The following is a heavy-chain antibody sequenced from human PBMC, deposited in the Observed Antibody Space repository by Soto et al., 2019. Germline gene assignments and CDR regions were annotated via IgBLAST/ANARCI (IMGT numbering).Heavy chain of an antibody. J-gene: IGHJ5*02. CDR1: GGSISSGGYY. Sequence: QVQLQESGPGLVKPSQTLSLTCTVSGGSISSGGYYWSWIRQHPGKGLEWIGYIYYSGSTYYNPSLKSRVTLSVDTSKNQFSLKLSSVTAADTAVYYCAREFVQLDLLETGSYNWFDPWGQGTLVTVSS. D-gene: IGHD1-7*01. V-gene: IGHV4-31*03. CDR2: IYYSGST. CDR3: AREFVQLDLLETGSYNWFDP.